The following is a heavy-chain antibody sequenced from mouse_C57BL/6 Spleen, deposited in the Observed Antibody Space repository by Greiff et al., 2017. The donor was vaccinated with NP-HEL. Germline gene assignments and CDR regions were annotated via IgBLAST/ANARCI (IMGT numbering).Heavy chain of an antibody. Sequence: QVQLKQSGPGLVQPSQCLSITCTVSGFSLTSYGVHWVRQSPGKGLEWLGVIWSGGSTDYNAAFISRLSISKDNTKSQVFFKMNSLQADDTAIYYCARTGITTAGGFAYWGQGTLVTVSA. CDR2: IWSGGST. CDR3: ARTGITTAGGFAY. V-gene: IGHV2-2*01. J-gene: IGHJ3*01. D-gene: IGHD1-1*01. CDR1: GFSLTSYG.